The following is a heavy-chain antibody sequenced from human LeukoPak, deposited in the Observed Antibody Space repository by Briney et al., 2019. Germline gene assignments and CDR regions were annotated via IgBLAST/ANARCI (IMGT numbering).Heavy chain of an antibody. CDR2: IYPGDSDT. Sequence: GESLKISCKGSGYSFTSYWIGWVRQMPGKGLGWMGIIYPGDSDTRYSPSFQGQVTISADNSISTAYLQWSSLTASDTAMYYCASSSWFGPYYFDYWGQGTLVTVSS. CDR3: ASSSWFGPYYFDY. V-gene: IGHV5-51*01. J-gene: IGHJ4*02. D-gene: IGHD3-10*01. CDR1: GYSFTSYW.